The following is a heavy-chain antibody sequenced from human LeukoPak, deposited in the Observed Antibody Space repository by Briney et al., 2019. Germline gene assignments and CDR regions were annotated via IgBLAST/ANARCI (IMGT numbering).Heavy chain of an antibody. D-gene: IGHD3-10*01. CDR3: ARPRSGYDAFDI. J-gene: IGHJ3*02. V-gene: IGHV5-51*01. CDR1: GYSFTTYW. Sequence: PGESLKISCEGSGYSFTTYWIGWVRQMPGKGLEWMGIINPRDSDTRYSPSSQGQVTISADKSITTAYLQWSSLRASDTAMYYCARPRSGYDAFDIWGQGTMVTVSS. CDR2: INPRDSDT.